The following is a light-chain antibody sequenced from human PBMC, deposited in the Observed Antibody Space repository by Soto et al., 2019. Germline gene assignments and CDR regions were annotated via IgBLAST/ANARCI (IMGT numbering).Light chain of an antibody. CDR2: GAS. Sequence: DIVLTQSQDTLHLSPVQRATLALMAIQSFRSDHFAWSQQRPGQAPRLLIFGASFRATGIPAGFSGSGSGTEFTLTISSLPSEDFAVYYCQQYNKWPITFGQGTGLEIK. CDR1: QSFRSD. CDR3: QQYNKWPIT. J-gene: IGKJ5*01. V-gene: IGKV3-15*01.